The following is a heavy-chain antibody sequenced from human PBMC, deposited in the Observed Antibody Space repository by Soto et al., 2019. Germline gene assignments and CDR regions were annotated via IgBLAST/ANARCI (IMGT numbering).Heavy chain of an antibody. Sequence: EVQLLESGGGVVQPGGSLRLSCAASGFPFSAYAMSWVRQAPGKGLQWVSGVGGSDSDKHYADSVRGRFTVSRDNSKNPLYLQMNSLRADDTAVYYCAKDATAVNGVWDPFDMWGQGTEVTVSS. CDR2: VGGSDSDK. CDR3: AKDATAVNGVWDPFDM. D-gene: IGHD2-8*01. V-gene: IGHV3-23*01. J-gene: IGHJ3*02. CDR1: GFPFSAYA.